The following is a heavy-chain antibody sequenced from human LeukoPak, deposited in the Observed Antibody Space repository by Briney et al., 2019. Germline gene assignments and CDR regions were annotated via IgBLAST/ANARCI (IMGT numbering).Heavy chain of an antibody. Sequence: GGSLRLSCAVSGLTFSSYSMNWVRQAPGKGLEWVSYISTTSRTISYTDSVKGRFTISRGNAKNSLYLQMNSLRDDDTAVYYCARGNYYDRSGLDYWGQGTLVTVSS. CDR2: ISTTSRTI. CDR1: GLTFSSYS. J-gene: IGHJ4*02. D-gene: IGHD3-22*01. V-gene: IGHV3-48*02. CDR3: ARGNYYDRSGLDY.